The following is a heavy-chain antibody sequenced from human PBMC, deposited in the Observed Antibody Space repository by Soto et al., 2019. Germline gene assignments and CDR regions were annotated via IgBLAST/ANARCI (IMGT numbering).Heavy chain of an antibody. CDR3: ARATITFGGVIVTD. V-gene: IGHV4-59*01. CDR2: IYYSGST. CDR1: GGSISSYY. Sequence: SETLSLTCTVSGGSISSYYWNWIRQPPGKGLEWIGYIYYSGSTNYNPSLKSRVTISVDTSKNPFSLKLSSVTAADTAVYYCARATITFGGVIVTDWGQGTLVTVSS. J-gene: IGHJ4*02. D-gene: IGHD3-16*02.